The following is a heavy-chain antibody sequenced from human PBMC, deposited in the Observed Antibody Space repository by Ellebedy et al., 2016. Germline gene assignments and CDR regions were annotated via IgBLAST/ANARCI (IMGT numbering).Heavy chain of an antibody. V-gene: IGHV3-7*01. CDR1: GFTFSSYW. CDR3: ARDSGYHYDRFDS. Sequence: GESLKISCAASGFTFSSYWMRWVRQAPGKGLEWVANIKQDGSEKYYVDSVKGRFTISRDNAKNSLYLQMNSLRDDDTAVYYCARDSGYHYDRFDSWGQGTLVTVSS. CDR2: IKQDGSEK. D-gene: IGHD3-22*01. J-gene: IGHJ4*02.